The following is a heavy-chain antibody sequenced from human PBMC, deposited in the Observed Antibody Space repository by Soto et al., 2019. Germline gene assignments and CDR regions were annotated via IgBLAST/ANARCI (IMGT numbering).Heavy chain of an antibody. Sequence: ASVKVSCKASGYTFTGYYMHWVRQAPGQGLEWMGWINPNSGGTNYAQKFQGWVTMTRDTSISTAYMELSRLRSDDTAAYYCARSLLAAAGKGYYMDVWGKGTTVTVSS. CDR3: ARSLLAAAGKGYYMDV. CDR1: GYTFTGYY. J-gene: IGHJ6*03. CDR2: INPNSGGT. D-gene: IGHD6-13*01. V-gene: IGHV1-2*04.